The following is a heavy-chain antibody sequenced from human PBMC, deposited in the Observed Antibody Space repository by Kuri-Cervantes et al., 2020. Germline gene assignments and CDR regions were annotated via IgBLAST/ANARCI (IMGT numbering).Heavy chain of an antibody. CDR1: GYSISSGYY. CDR3: AMYYIGGGGRGY. J-gene: IGHJ4*02. D-gene: IGHD3-10*01. CDR2: FFYGGST. V-gene: IGHV4-38-2*01. Sequence: SETLSLTCAVSGYSISSGYYWGWIRQPPGKGLEWVGHFFYGGSTKSHPSVKGRVSISIDTSKNQFSLKLTSVTAADTAVYYCAMYYIGGGGRGYWGQGSLVTVSS.